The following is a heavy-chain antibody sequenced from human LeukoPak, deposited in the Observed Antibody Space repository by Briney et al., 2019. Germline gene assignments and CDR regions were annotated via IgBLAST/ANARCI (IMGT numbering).Heavy chain of an antibody. CDR2: IYNSGST. V-gene: IGHV4-4*09. J-gene: IGHJ4*02. Sequence: SETLSLTCTVSGGSISSYYWSWIRQPPGKGLEWIGTIYNSGSTYYSPSLKSRVTVSVDTSKNEFSLKLSSVTAADTAVYYCARVGNYYDSSGYYYFPFDYWGQGTLVTVSS. CDR3: ARVGNYYDSSGYYYFPFDY. CDR1: GGSISSYY. D-gene: IGHD3-22*01.